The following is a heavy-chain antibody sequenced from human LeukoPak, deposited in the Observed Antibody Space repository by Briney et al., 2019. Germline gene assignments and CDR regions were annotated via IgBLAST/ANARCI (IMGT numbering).Heavy chain of an antibody. CDR1: GFTVSSNE. D-gene: IGHD3-10*01. J-gene: IGHJ6*02. V-gene: IGHV3-48*04. CDR3: ARDREVRGVTTYYYYGMDV. CDR2: ISSSSSTI. Sequence: PGGSLRLSCAASGFTVSSNEMSWVRQAPGKGLEWVSYISSSSSTIYYADSAKGRFTISRDNAKNSLYLQMNSLRAEDTAVYYCARDREVRGVTTYYYYGMDVWGQGTTVTVSS.